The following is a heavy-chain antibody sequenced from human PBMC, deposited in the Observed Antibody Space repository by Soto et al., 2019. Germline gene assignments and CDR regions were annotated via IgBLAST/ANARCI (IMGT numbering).Heavy chain of an antibody. CDR3: ARPSSGSYLEGDRGGDY. D-gene: IGHD1-26*01. CDR2: IDPSDSYT. J-gene: IGHJ4*02. Sequence: PGESLKISCKGSGYSFTSYWISWVRQMPGKGLEWMGRIDPSDSYTNYSPSFQGHVTISADKSISTAYLQWSSLKASDTAMYYCARPSSGSYLEGDRGGDYWGQGXLVTVSS. CDR1: GYSFTSYW. V-gene: IGHV5-10-1*01.